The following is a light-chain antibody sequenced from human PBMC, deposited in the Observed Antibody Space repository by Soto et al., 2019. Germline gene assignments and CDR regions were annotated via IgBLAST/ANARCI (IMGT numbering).Light chain of an antibody. J-gene: IGLJ3*02. CDR2: TDD. CDR3: STWDASLYGPV. Sequence: QSVLTQPPSVSGTPGQRVTISCSGSSSNVGTNTVHWYQHLPGTAPKLLIYTDDQRPSGVPDRFSGSRSGASASLAISGLQSGDGADYYCSTWDASLYGPVLGGGTKLTVL. CDR1: SSNVGTNT. V-gene: IGLV1-44*01.